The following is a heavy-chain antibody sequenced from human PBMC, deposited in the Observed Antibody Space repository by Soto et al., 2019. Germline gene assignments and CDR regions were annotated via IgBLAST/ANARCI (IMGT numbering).Heavy chain of an antibody. Sequence: PGGSLRLSCAASGFTFSSYWMSWVRQAPGKGLEWVANIKQDGSEIHYVDSVKGRFTISRDNAKNSLYLQMNSLRAEDTAVYYCARDPHYYYDSTGYYDYWGQGTLVTVSS. V-gene: IGHV3-7*04. CDR3: ARDPHYYYDSTGYYDY. CDR2: IKQDGSEI. D-gene: IGHD3-22*01. J-gene: IGHJ4*02. CDR1: GFTFSSYW.